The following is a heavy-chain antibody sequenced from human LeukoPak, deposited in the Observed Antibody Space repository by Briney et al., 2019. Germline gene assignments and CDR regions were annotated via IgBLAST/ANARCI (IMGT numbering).Heavy chain of an antibody. CDR1: GGSISSSSYY. V-gene: IGHV4-39*07. CDR2: IYYSGST. J-gene: IGHJ5*02. CDR3: ARDPIAVAAPGWFDP. Sequence: PSETLSLTCTVSGGSISSSSYYWGWIRQPPGKGLEWIGSIYYSGSTYYNPSLKSRVTISVDTSKNQFSLKLSSVTAADTAVYYCARDPIAVAAPGWFDPWGQGTLVTVSS. D-gene: IGHD6-19*01.